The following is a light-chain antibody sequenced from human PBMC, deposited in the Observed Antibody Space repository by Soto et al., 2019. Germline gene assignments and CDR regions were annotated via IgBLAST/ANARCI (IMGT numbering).Light chain of an antibody. J-gene: IGKJ5*01. CDR3: QQTNSFPIT. V-gene: IGKV1-12*01. CDR2: AAS. Sequence: DIQMTQSPSSVSASVGARVTITCRASQAISSWLAWYQQKPGKAPKLLIYAASTLQSGVTSRFSGSGSGTDFSLTISHLQPEDFASYFCQQTNSFPITFGQGTRLEIK. CDR1: QAISSW.